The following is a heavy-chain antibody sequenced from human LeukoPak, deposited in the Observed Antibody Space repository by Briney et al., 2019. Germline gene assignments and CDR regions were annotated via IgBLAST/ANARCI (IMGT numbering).Heavy chain of an antibody. CDR3: ARVTVETATKRYFDY. V-gene: IGHV4-59*01. CDR2: IISTGTA. D-gene: IGHD2-21*02. Sequence: SETLSLTCTVSGGSISSYYWSWIRQPAGKGLEWIGFIISTGTANYNPSLKGRVTLSIDTPKDQFSLRLRSVTAADTAVYYCARVTVETATKRYFDYWGQGARVTVSS. J-gene: IGHJ4*02. CDR1: GGSISSYY.